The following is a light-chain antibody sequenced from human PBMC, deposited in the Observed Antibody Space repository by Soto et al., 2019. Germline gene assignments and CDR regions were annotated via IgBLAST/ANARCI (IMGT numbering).Light chain of an antibody. V-gene: IGKV2-30*01. CDR1: QSLVYSDGNTY. CDR2: KVS. CDR3: LT. Sequence: DVVMTQSPLSLPFSHGQPASISCGASQSLVYSDGNTYLSSFQQRPGQSPRRLISKVSDRGSGVPDRFSGSGSGTDFALKVSRVEAGDVGYLPPLTFGGGTKVEIK. J-gene: IGKJ4*01.